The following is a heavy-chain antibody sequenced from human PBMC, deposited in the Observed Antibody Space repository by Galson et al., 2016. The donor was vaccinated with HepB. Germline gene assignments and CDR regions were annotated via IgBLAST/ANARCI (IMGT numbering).Heavy chain of an antibody. CDR2: FYRSETT. V-gene: IGHV4-38-2*01. D-gene: IGHD4-17*01. Sequence: SETQSLTCAVSGYSISSGYYWGWIRQSPGKGLEWIASFYRSETTYYAPSLKSRVTISVDTSKNQFSLKLSSVTAADTAVYYCARAGTTVTTHYYYLDSWGQGTLVTVSP. J-gene: IGHJ4*02. CDR1: GYSISSGYY. CDR3: ARAGTTVTTHYYYLDS.